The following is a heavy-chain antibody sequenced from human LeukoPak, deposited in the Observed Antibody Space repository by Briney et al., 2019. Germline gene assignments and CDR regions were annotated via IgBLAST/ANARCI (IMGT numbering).Heavy chain of an antibody. V-gene: IGHV4-4*07. CDR2: IYTFDNT. D-gene: IGHD7-27*01. CDR1: GGSIRGYY. J-gene: IGHJ4*02. Sequence: SETLSLTCTVSGGSIRGYYWTWVRQPAGKGLEWIGRIYTFDNTNYNPSLKRRVTMSIDTSNNQFSLRLDSVTAADTAIYYCAREWGSSSPRPLDSWGQGSLVTVSS. CDR3: AREWGSSSPRPLDS.